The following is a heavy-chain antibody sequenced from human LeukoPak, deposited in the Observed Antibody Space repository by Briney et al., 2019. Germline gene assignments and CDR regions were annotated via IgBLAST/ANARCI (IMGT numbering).Heavy chain of an antibody. V-gene: IGHV3-15*01. Sequence: GGSLRLSCAASGFTFSNAWMSWVRQAPGKGLEWVGRIKSKTDGGTTDYAAPVKGRFTISRDDSKNTLYLQMNSLKTEDTAVYYCTTGFPYGDDAFDIWGQGTMVTVSS. CDR1: GFTFSNAW. CDR2: IKSKTDGGTT. J-gene: IGHJ3*02. CDR3: TTGFPYGDDAFDI. D-gene: IGHD4-17*01.